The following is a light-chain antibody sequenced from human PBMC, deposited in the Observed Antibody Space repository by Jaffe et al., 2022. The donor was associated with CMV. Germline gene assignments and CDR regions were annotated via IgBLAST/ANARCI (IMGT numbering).Light chain of an antibody. Sequence: QSVLTQPPSVSGAPGQTVTISCTGSDSNIGAFYDVHWYQQLPGTAPKLLIYSNTNRPSGVPDRFSGSKSGTSASLAITGLQAEDEADYYCQSFDSSLTSWVFGGGTRLTVL. V-gene: IGLV1-40*01. J-gene: IGLJ3*02. CDR3: QSFDSSLTSWV. CDR2: SNT. CDR1: DSNIGAFYD.